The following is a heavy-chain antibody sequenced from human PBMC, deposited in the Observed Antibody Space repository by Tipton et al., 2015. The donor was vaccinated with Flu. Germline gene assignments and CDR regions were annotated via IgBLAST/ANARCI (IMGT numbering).Heavy chain of an antibody. CDR3: ARFAGGP. CDR2: IKQDESER. V-gene: IGHV3-7*01. J-gene: IGHJ5*02. CDR1: GFTFSDYW. D-gene: IGHD3-16*01. Sequence: LSLTCAASGFTFSDYWMAWVRQAPGKGLEWVANIKQDESERYYVDSVKGRFTISRDNARNSLYLQMNSLRAEDTAVYHCARFAGGPWGQGTLVTVSS.